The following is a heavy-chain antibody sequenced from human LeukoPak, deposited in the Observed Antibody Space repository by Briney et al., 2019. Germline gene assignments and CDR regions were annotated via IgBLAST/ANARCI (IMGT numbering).Heavy chain of an antibody. V-gene: IGHV1-8*01. J-gene: IGHJ4*02. CDR1: GYTLTSYD. Sequence: ASVTVSCKASGYTLTSYDINWVRQATGQGLEWMGWMNPNSGRTGYAQTFQGRITITRHTSISTAYMELSSLRSEDTAVYYCTRETSSRYFDYWGQGTLVTVSS. CDR2: MNPNSGRT. CDR3: TRETSSRYFDY.